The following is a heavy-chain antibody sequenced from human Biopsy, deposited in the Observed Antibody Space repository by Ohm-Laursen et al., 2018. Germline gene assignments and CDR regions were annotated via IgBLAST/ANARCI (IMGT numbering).Heavy chain of an antibody. D-gene: IGHD3-9*01. Sequence: SVKVSCKASEYSFTKYYINWVRQAPGQGLEWMGIINPTGGTTSYAEKFQGRVTLTRDTSTGTVYLELNSLIYEDTALYYCARDETGSSVFGPYYYGMDVWGQGTTVTVSS. V-gene: IGHV1-46*01. CDR1: EYSFTKYY. CDR2: INPTGGTT. J-gene: IGHJ6*02. CDR3: ARDETGSSVFGPYYYGMDV.